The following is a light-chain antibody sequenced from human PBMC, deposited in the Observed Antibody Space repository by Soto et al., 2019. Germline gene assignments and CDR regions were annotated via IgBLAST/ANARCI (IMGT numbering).Light chain of an antibody. CDR1: QRIGNN. J-gene: IGKJ1*01. V-gene: IGKV1-39*01. Sequence: DIQMTQSPSSLSASVGDRVTITCRASQRIGNNLNRYQQKPGKAPKILISEASTLPRRVPSRFSGSGSGTYFTLTISSLQPEDFATYDGEQSYRTPPTCGQGTKVEI. CDR3: EQSYRTPPT. CDR2: EAS.